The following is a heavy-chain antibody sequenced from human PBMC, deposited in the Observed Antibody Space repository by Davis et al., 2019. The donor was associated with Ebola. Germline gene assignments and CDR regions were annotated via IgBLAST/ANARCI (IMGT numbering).Heavy chain of an antibody. CDR1: GFTFSSYA. V-gene: IGHV3-23*01. CDR2: ISGSGGST. D-gene: IGHD2-2*01. CDR3: STDGCISTSCQNGDFDY. J-gene: IGHJ4*02. Sequence: GESLKISCAASGFTFSSYAMSWVRQAPGKGLEWVSAISGSGGSTYYADSVKGRFTISRDNSKNTLYLQMNSLRAEDTAVYYCSTDGCISTSCQNGDFDYWGQGTLVTVSS.